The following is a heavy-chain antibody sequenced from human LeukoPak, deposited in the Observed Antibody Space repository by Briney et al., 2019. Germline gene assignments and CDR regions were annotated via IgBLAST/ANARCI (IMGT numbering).Heavy chain of an antibody. Sequence: SETLSLTCTVSGGSISSSSYYWSWIRQPPGKGLEWIGEINHSGSTNYNPSLKSRVTISVDTSKNQFSLKLSSVTAADTAVYYCARHKYYDFWSGYYYYGMDVWGQGTTVTVSS. CDR1: GGSISSSSYY. J-gene: IGHJ6*02. CDR3: ARHKYYDFWSGYYYYGMDV. D-gene: IGHD3-3*01. V-gene: IGHV4-39*01. CDR2: INHSGST.